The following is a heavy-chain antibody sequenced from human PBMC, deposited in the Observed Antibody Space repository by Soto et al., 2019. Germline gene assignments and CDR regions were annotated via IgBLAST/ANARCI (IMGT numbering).Heavy chain of an antibody. CDR3: ASVRVIRGVIPSHFGL. Sequence: QDHLAQSGAEVKKPGSSVTVSCKASGGTFNSYGIIWVRQAPGQGLDWMGVIIPLYGTVNDAQKLQGRVSITEDKSTSTAYMDLSSLRSDDTAVYYCASVRVIRGVIPSHFGLWGQGTLVTVSS. V-gene: IGHV1-69*06. D-gene: IGHD3-10*01. CDR2: IIPLYGTV. CDR1: GGTFNSYG. J-gene: IGHJ4*02.